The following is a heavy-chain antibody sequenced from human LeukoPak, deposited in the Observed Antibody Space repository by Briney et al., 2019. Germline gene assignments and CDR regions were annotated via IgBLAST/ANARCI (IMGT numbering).Heavy chain of an antibody. CDR3: ARDPGSYFDY. CDR1: GGSMNSYY. D-gene: IGHD3-10*01. CDR2: IYYSGST. V-gene: IGHV4-59*01. J-gene: IGHJ4*02. Sequence: PSETLSLTCSVSGGSMNSYYWSWIRQPPGKGLEWIGCIYYSGSTKYNPSLKSRVTIPVDTSKNQFSLKLSSVTAADTAVYYCARDPGSYFDYWGQGTLVTVSS.